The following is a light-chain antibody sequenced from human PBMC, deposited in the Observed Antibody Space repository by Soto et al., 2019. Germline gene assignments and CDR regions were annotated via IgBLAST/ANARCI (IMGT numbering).Light chain of an antibody. J-gene: IGLJ3*02. CDR1: TSNIGSKT. Sequence: QAVVTQPPSASGTPGQSVTISCSGSTSNIGSKTVSWYQQVPGAAPKLLIYEVTNRPSGVSSRFSGSKSGDTASLTISGLQAEDEADYYCSSYTRSSRPVFGVGTKLTVL. V-gene: IGLV1-44*01. CDR3: SSYTRSSRPV. CDR2: EVT.